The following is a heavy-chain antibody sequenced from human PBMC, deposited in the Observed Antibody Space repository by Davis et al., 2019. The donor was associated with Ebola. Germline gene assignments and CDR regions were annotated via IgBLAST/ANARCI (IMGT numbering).Heavy chain of an antibody. CDR3: AKEGGTIVGATEYFQH. D-gene: IGHD1-26*01. CDR2: ISGSGGST. CDR1: GFTFSSYA. V-gene: IGHV3-23*01. J-gene: IGHJ1*01. Sequence: PGGSLRLSCAASGFTFSSYAMSWVRQAPGQGLEWVSAISGSGGSTYYADSVKGRFTISRDNSKNTLYLQMNSLRAEDTAVYYCAKEGGTIVGATEYFQHWGQGTLVTVSS.